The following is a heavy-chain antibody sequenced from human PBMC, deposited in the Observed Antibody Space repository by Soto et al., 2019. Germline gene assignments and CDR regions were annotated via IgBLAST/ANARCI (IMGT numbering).Heavy chain of an antibody. CDR2: ISAYNGNT. CDR1: GYTFTSYC. Sequence: ASVKVSCKASGYTFTSYCISWVRQAPGQGLEWMGWISAYNGNTNYAQKLQGRVTMTTDTSTSTAYMELRSLRSDDTAVYYCARAGYDFWSGYGWFDPWGQGTLVTVSS. CDR3: ARAGYDFWSGYGWFDP. D-gene: IGHD3-3*01. J-gene: IGHJ5*02. V-gene: IGHV1-18*01.